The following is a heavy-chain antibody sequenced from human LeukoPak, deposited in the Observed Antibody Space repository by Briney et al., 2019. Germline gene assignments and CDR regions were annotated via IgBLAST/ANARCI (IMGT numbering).Heavy chain of an antibody. CDR3: ARLAVAASFDY. Sequence: GGSLRLSCAASGFTFSSYWMSWVRQAPGKGLEWVANVKQDGSEKYYVDSVKGRFTISRDDAKNSLYLQMNSLRAEDTAVYYCARLAVAASFDYWGQGTLVTVSS. CDR1: GFTFSSYW. V-gene: IGHV3-7*01. J-gene: IGHJ4*02. D-gene: IGHD6-19*01. CDR2: VKQDGSEK.